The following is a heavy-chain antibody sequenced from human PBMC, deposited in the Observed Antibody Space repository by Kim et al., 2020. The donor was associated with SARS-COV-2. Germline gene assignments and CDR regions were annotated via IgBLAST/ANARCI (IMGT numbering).Heavy chain of an antibody. CDR3: ARERPIMITFGGVIDTFDY. D-gene: IGHD3-16*02. Sequence: GRVTITEDKSTSTAYMELSSLRSEDTAVYYCARERPIMITFGGVIDTFDYWGQGTLVTVSS. V-gene: IGHV1-69*04. J-gene: IGHJ4*02.